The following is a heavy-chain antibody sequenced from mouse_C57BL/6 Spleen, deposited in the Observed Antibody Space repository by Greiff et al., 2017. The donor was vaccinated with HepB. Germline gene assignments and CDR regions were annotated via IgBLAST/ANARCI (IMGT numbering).Heavy chain of an antibody. CDR3: AREGNYDYESFYWYFDV. CDR2: ISYDGSN. J-gene: IGHJ1*03. CDR1: GYSITSGYY. Sequence: EVKLVESGPGLVKPSQSLSLTCSVTGYSITSGYYWNWIRQFPGNKLEWMGYISYDGSNNYNPSLKNRISITRDTSKNQFFLKLNSVTTEDTATYYCAREGNYDYESFYWYFDVWGTGTTVTVSS. D-gene: IGHD2-4*01. V-gene: IGHV3-6*01.